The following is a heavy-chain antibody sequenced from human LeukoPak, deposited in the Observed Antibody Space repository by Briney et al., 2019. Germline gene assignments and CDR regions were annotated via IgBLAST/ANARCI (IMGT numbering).Heavy chain of an antibody. CDR2: IKQDGSEK. Sequence: PGRSLRLSCAASGFTFSSYWMSWVRQAPGKGLEWVANIKQDGSEKYYVDSVKGRFTISRDNAKNSLYLQMNSLRAEDTAVYYCARAYDFWSGYHSYYFDYWGQGTLVTVSS. CDR3: ARAYDFWSGYHSYYFDY. V-gene: IGHV3-7*01. CDR1: GFTFSSYW. D-gene: IGHD3-3*01. J-gene: IGHJ4*02.